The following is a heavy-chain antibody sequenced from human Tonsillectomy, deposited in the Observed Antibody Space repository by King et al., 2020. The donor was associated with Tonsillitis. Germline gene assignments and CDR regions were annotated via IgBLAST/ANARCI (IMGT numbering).Heavy chain of an antibody. V-gene: IGHV4-34*01. D-gene: IGHD4-17*01. CDR1: GGSFSGYY. CDR3: VSGLRGPDY. CDR2: INHSGST. J-gene: IGHJ4*02. Sequence: VQLQQWGAGLFKPSETLSLTCAVYGGSFSGYYWSWIRQPPGKGLEWIGEINHSGSTNYNPSLKSRVTISVDTSKNQFSLKLSSVTSADTAVYYCVSGLRGPDYWGQGTLVTVSS.